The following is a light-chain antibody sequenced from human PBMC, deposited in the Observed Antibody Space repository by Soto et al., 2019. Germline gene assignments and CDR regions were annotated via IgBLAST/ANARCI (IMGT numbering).Light chain of an antibody. CDR1: QSISSG. V-gene: IGKV1-5*03. J-gene: IGKJ4*01. Sequence: DMQMTQSPSTLSASVGDTVTITCRARQSISSGLAWYQQKRGKAPKLLIHRASTLKSGVPSRFRGSGFGTDFTLHISSLQPQDFATFYAHHQTIYPVTFGGGTEVEI. CDR3: HHQTIYPVT. CDR2: RAS.